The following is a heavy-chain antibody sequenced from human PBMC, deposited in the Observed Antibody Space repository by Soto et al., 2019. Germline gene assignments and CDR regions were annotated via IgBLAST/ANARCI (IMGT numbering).Heavy chain of an antibody. Sequence: QLQLQESGPGLVKPSETLSLTCTVSGGSISSSSYYWGWIRQPPGKGLEWIGNIYYSGSTYYNPSLKSRVTISVDTSKNQFSLKLSSVTAADPAVYYCARAGVRQWYLDYWGQGTLVTVSS. D-gene: IGHD6-19*01. V-gene: IGHV4-39*01. CDR2: IYYSGST. CDR1: GGSISSSSYY. CDR3: ARAGVRQWYLDY. J-gene: IGHJ4*02.